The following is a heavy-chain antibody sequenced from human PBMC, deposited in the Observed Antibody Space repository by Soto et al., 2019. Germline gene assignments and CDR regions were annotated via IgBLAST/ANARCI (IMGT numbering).Heavy chain of an antibody. D-gene: IGHD5-18*01. V-gene: IGHV1-69*06. CDR1: GGTFSSYA. J-gene: IGHJ6*02. CDR2: IIPIFGKA. CDR3: ARDLVDTAMVNYYYGMDV. Sequence: QVQLVQSGAEVKKPGSSVKVSCKASGGTFSSYAISWVRQAPGQGLEWMGGIIPIFGKANYAQKFQGRVTITADKSTSTAYMELSSLRSEDTAVYYCARDLVDTAMVNYYYGMDVWGQGTTVTVSS.